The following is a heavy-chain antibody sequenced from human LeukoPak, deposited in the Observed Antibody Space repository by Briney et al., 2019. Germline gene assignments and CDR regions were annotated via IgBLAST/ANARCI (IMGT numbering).Heavy chain of an antibody. V-gene: IGHV4-30-2*01. D-gene: IGHD2-15*01. CDR3: ARGPVYCSGDSCSGDWFDP. J-gene: IGHJ5*02. CDR1: GGSISSGGYS. CDR2: IYHSGST. Sequence: SQTLSLTCAVSGGSISSGGYSWSWIRQPPGKGLEWIGYIYHSGSTYYNPSLKSRVTISVDRSKNQFSLKLSSVTAADTAVYYCARGPVYCSGDSCSGDWFDPWGQGTLVTVSS.